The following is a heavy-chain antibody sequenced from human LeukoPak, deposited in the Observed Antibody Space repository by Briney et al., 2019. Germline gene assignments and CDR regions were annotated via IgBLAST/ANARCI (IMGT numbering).Heavy chain of an antibody. D-gene: IGHD2-8*01. CDR2: INHSGST. V-gene: IGHV4-34*01. J-gene: IGHJ5*02. CDR1: GGSFSGYY. Sequence: KASETLSLTCAVYGGSFSGYYWSWIRQPPGKGLEWIGEINHSGSTNYNPSLKSRVTISVDTSKNQFSLKLSSVTAAGTAVYYCARGFSLTNGDWFDPWGQGTLVTVSS. CDR3: ARGFSLTNGDWFDP.